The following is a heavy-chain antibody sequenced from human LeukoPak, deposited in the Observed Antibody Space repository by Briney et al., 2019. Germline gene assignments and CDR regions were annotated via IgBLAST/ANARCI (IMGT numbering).Heavy chain of an antibody. V-gene: IGHV1-2*02. D-gene: IGHD3-22*01. J-gene: IGHJ4*02. CDR3: ARDPPGSGFGRSYFDY. Sequence: ASVKVSCKASGHTFTGYYMHWVRQAPGQGLEWMGWINPNSGGTNYAQKFQGRVTMTRDTSISTAYMELSRLRSDDTAVYYCARDPPGSGFGRSYFDYWGQGTLVTVSS. CDR1: GHTFTGYY. CDR2: INPNSGGT.